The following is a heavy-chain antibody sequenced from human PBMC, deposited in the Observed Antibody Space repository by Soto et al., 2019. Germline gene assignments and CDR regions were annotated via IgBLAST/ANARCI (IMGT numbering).Heavy chain of an antibody. D-gene: IGHD3-22*01. J-gene: IGHJ5*02. CDR2: ISAYNGNT. CDR1: GYTFTSYG. Sequence: ASVKVSCKASGYTFTSYGISWVRQAPGQGPEWMGWISAYNGNTNYAQKLQGRVTMTTDTSTSTAYMELRSLRSDDTAVYYCARGYTYYYDSSGYYGGNWFDPWGQGTLVTVSS. CDR3: ARGYTYYYDSSGYYGGNWFDP. V-gene: IGHV1-18*01.